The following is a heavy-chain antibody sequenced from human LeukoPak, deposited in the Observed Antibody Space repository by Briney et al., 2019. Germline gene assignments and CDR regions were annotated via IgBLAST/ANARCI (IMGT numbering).Heavy chain of an antibody. J-gene: IGHJ5*02. Sequence: GGSLRLSCAASGFTLSTYAMSWVRQTPGKGLEWVAATSSSDAGTYHADSVKGRFTISRDNAKNTLNLQMNSLRAEDTAVYYCARDLGQYYDTSDNWFDPWGQGTLVTVSS. V-gene: IGHV3-23*01. D-gene: IGHD3-22*01. CDR1: GFTLSTYA. CDR2: TSSSDAGT. CDR3: ARDLGQYYDTSDNWFDP.